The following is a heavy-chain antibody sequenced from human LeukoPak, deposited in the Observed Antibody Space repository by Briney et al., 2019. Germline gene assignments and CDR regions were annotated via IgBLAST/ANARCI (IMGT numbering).Heavy chain of an antibody. J-gene: IGHJ4*02. CDR2: INHSGST. V-gene: IGHV4-34*01. CDR1: GGSFSGYY. D-gene: IGHD3-16*02. CDR3: ARGWYYDYVWGSYPYYFDY. Sequence: SETLSLTCAVYGGSFSGYYWSWIRQPPGKGLEWIGEINHSGSTNYNPSLKSRVTISVDTSKNQFSLKLSSVTAADTAVYYCARGWYYDYVWGSYPYYFDYWGQGTLVTVSS.